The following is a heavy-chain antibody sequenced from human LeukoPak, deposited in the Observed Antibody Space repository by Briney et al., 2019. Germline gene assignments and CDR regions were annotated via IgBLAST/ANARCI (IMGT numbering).Heavy chain of an antibody. CDR1: GYTFTSYY. CDR2: INPSGGST. CDR3: ARMTRYSSGWYDWFDP. D-gene: IGHD6-19*01. J-gene: IGHJ5*02. V-gene: IGHV1-46*01. Sequence: EASVKVSCKASGYTFTSYYMHWVRQAPGQGLEWMGIINPSGGSTSYAQKFQGRVTMTRDTSTSTVYMELSSLRSEDTAVYYCARMTRYSSGWYDWFDPWGQGTLVTVSS.